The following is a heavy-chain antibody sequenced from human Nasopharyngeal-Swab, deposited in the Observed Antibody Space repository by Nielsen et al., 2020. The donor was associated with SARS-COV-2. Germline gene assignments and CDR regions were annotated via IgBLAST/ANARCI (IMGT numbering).Heavy chain of an antibody. CDR3: ATERAIAVAGTFGAKFDY. V-gene: IGHV4-39*01. Sequence: WIRKPPGKGLEWIGSIYYSGSTYYNPSLKSRVTISVDTSKNQFSLKLISVTAADTAVYYCATERAIAVAGTFGAKFDYWGKGTLVTVSS. CDR2: IYYSGST. J-gene: IGHJ4*02. D-gene: IGHD6-19*01.